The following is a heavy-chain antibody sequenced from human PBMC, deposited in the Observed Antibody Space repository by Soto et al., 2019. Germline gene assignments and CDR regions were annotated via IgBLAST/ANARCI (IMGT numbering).Heavy chain of an antibody. Sequence: SAKVSCKASGGSFSDHDIILVRQAPGQGLEWMGGIIHIFGTSNYAQKFQGRVTITADKSKSTEYMELGSLRSEDKAVYYCASNGCVVDYWGQGTLVTVSS. CDR3: ASNGCVVDY. D-gene: IGHD2-8*01. CDR2: IIHIFGTS. V-gene: IGHV1-69*06. CDR1: GGSFSDHD. J-gene: IGHJ4*02.